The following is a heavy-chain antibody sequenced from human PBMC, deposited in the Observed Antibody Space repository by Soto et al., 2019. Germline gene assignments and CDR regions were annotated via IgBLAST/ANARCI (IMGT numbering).Heavy chain of an antibody. CDR1: GYDFTNYW. J-gene: IGHJ4*03. CDR2: IYPGDSDI. Sequence: GESLKISCKASGYDFTNYWIAWVRQTPGRGLEWMGMIYPGDSDIRYNPSFRGRVTISADKSITSAFVQWGSLKASDTAIYYCARFRAPRRQLISMSFHLWGLGTLVTVSS. V-gene: IGHV5-51*01. CDR3: ARFRAPRRQLISMSFHL. D-gene: IGHD6-13*01.